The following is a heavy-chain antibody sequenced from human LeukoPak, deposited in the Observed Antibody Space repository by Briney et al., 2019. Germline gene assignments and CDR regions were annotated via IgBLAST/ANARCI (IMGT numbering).Heavy chain of an antibody. Sequence: GGSLRLSCAASGFTFSSYGMHWVRQAPGKGLEWVAFIRYDGSNKYHADSVKGRFTISRDNSKNTLYLQMNSLRAEDTAVYYCAKDRVTRGYSYGTDAFDIWGQGTMVTVSS. CDR1: GFTFSSYG. D-gene: IGHD5-18*01. CDR2: IRYDGSNK. J-gene: IGHJ3*02. V-gene: IGHV3-30*02. CDR3: AKDRVTRGYSYGTDAFDI.